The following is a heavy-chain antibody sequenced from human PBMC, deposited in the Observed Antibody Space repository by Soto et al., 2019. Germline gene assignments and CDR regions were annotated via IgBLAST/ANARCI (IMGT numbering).Heavy chain of an antibody. D-gene: IGHD2-2*01. J-gene: IGHJ2*01. CDR1: GDSISSGDYY. V-gene: IGHV4-30-4*01. Sequence: QVQLQESCPGLVKPSQTLSLTCTVSGDSISSGDYYWSCIRQPPGRGLEWIGNIYYSGTTYYNPSLKSRVTISVDTSKIQFSLRLSSVTAADTAVYYCARASRNIGLVAPDVVYYFDLWGRGTLVTVSS. CDR3: ARASRNIGLVAPDVVYYFDL. CDR2: IYYSGTT.